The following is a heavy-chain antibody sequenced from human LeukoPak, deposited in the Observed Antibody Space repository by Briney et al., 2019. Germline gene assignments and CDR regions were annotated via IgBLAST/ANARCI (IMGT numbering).Heavy chain of an antibody. J-gene: IGHJ4*02. CDR2: ISSRSSNL. D-gene: IGHD5-24*01. Sequence: KPGGSLRLSCAASGFTFSSYSMNWVRQAPGKGLEWVSSISSRSSNLYYGDSVKGRFTISRDNAKNSLYLQMNSLRAEDTALYYCARDGGVDGYNSYFDYWGQGTLVTVSS. V-gene: IGHV3-21*01. CDR3: ARDGGVDGYNSYFDY. CDR1: GFTFSSYS.